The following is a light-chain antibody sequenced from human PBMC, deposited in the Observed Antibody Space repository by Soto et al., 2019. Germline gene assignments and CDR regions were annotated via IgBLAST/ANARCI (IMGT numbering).Light chain of an antibody. Sequence: QSALTQPASVSGSPGQSITISCTGTSSDVGGYNYVSWYQQHPGKAPKLMIYDVSNRPSGVSNRFSGSKSGNTASLTISGLQAEDEADYYCSSYTSSSTDYVVFGGGTQLTVL. CDR1: SSDVGGYNY. J-gene: IGLJ2*01. V-gene: IGLV2-14*01. CDR2: DVS. CDR3: SSYTSSSTDYVV.